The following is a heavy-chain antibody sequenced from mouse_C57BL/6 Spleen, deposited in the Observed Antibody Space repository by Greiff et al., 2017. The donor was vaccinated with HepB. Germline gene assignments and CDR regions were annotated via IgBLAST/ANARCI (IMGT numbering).Heavy chain of an antibody. V-gene: IGHV1-61*01. D-gene: IGHD1-1*01. CDR2: IYPSDSET. Sequence: VKLQQPGAELVRPGSSVKLSCKASGYTFTSYWMDWVKQRPGQGLEWIGNIYPSDSETHYNQKFKDKATLTVDKSSSTAYMQLSSLTSEDSAVYCCARWNYYGRGAYWGQGTLVTVSA. J-gene: IGHJ3*01. CDR1: GYTFTSYW. CDR3: ARWNYYGRGAY.